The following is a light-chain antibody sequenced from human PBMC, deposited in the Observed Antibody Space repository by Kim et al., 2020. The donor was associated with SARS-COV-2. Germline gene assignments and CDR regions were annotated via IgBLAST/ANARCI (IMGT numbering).Light chain of an antibody. J-gene: IGLJ2*01. Sequence: GQRVTISCSGTSSNIGSNTVNWDQHLPGTAPKLLIYSNDQRPSGVPDRFSGSKAGTSASLAISGLQPEDEADYYCAAWHDSLNDLVFGGGTQLTVL. V-gene: IGLV1-44*01. CDR3: AAWHDSLNDLV. CDR2: SND. CDR1: SSNIGSNT.